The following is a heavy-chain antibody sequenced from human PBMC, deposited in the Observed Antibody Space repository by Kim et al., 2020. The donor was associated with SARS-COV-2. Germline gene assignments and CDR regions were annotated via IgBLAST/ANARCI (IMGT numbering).Heavy chain of an antibody. CDR3: ARDQNSDSGIIDY. CDR2: IYYSGST. CDR1: GGSISSGGYY. D-gene: IGHD3-22*01. J-gene: IGHJ4*02. Sequence: SETLSLTCTVSGGSISSGGYYWSWIRQHPGKGLEWIGYIYYSGSTYYNPSLKSRVTISVDTSKNQFSLKLSSVTAADTAMYYCARDQNSDSGIIDYWGQGTLVTVSS. V-gene: IGHV4-31*03.